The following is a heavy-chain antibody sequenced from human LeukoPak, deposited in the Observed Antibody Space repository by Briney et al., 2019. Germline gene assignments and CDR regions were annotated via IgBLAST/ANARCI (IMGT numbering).Heavy chain of an antibody. CDR2: INSDGINT. Sequence: GGSLRLSCAASGFTFRNYWMHWVRQAPGKGLVWVSRINSDGINTSYADSVKGRFTISRDNSKNTLYLQMNSLRAEDTAVYYCARGDYGDYHFDYWGQGTLVTVSS. CDR1: GFTFRNYW. D-gene: IGHD4-17*01. CDR3: ARGDYGDYHFDY. J-gene: IGHJ4*02. V-gene: IGHV3-74*01.